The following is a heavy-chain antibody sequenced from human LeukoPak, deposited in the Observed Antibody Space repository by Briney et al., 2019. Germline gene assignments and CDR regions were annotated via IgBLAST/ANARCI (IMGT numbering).Heavy chain of an antibody. CDR1: GFTFSSYA. Sequence: PGGSLRLSCAASGFTFSSYAMHWVRQAPGKGLEWVTVISYDGSNRYYADSVKGRFTISRDNSKNTLSLQMNSLRAEDTAVYYCAKDDAYSSSWYALDIWGQGTMVTVSS. V-gene: IGHV3-30*18. D-gene: IGHD6-13*01. CDR3: AKDDAYSSSWYALDI. J-gene: IGHJ3*02. CDR2: ISYDGSNR.